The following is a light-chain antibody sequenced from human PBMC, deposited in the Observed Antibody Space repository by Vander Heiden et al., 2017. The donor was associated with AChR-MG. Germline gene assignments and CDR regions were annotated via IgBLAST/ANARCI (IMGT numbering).Light chain of an antibody. CDR3: CSYAGSSTLV. Sequence: QSALTPPASVSGSPGQSITISCTGTSRDVGSYLFVSWYQQHPGKAPKLLIYEVNKRPSGVSNRFSGSKSGNTASLTISGLQAEDEADYYCCSYAGSSTLVFGGGTKLTVL. CDR2: EVN. V-gene: IGLV2-23*02. CDR1: SRDVGSYLF. J-gene: IGLJ2*01.